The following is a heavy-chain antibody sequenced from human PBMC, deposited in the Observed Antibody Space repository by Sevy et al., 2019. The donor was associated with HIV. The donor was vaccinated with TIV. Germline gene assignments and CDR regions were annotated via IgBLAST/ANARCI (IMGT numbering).Heavy chain of an antibody. V-gene: IGHV3-48*01. CDR1: VFTFSSYS. J-gene: IGHJ6*02. D-gene: IGHD5-12*01. Sequence: GGSLRLSCAASVFTFSSYSMNWVRQAPGKGLEWLSYIDSSSSNRYYAESVKGRFTVSRDNAKKSLYVQMNSLRGEDTAVYYCAREGGYTDQGMDVWGQGTTVTVSS. CDR3: AREGGYTDQGMDV. CDR2: IDSSSSNR.